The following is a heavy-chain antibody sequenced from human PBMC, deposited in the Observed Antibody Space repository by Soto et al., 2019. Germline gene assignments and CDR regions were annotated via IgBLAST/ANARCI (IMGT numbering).Heavy chain of an antibody. D-gene: IGHD6-25*01. CDR2: MNPNSDNT. V-gene: IGHV1-8*01. CDR3: ARVKYILSGPESRDA. Sequence: QVQLVQSGAEVRKPGASVKVSCKASGYTFTRYDINWLRQTTGEGLVWMGWMNPNSDNTIYAPKFQGSVTMTRNTSTNTAYMELRSLTSDDTAVYYCARVKYILSGPESRDAWGPGTLVTVSS. CDR1: GYTFTRYD. J-gene: IGHJ5*02.